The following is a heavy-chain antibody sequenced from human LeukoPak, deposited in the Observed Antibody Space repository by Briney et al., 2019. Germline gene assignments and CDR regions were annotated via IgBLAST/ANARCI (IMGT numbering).Heavy chain of an antibody. J-gene: IGHJ4*02. CDR1: GYSFADYY. CDR3: ASDVDTAFDY. CDR2: IIPIFGTA. Sequence: SVKVSCKASGYSFADYYMHWVRQAPGQGLEWMGGIIPIFGTANYAQKFQGRVTITADESTSTAYMELSSLRSEDTAVYYCASDVDTAFDYWGQGTLVTVSS. V-gene: IGHV1-69*13. D-gene: IGHD5-18*01.